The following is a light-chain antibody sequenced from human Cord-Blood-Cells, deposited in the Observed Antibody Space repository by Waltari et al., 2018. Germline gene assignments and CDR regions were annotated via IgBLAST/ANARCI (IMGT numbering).Light chain of an antibody. CDR2: SNN. J-gene: IGLJ1*01. Sequence: QSVLTPPPSASGTPGPRVTTPCSGSSSTVGSNTVNWYQPLPGPAPNLLIYSNNQRPSGVPDRFSGSKSGTSASLAISGLQSEDEADYYCAAWDDSLNGYVFGTGTKVTVL. CDR3: AAWDDSLNGYV. V-gene: IGLV1-44*01. CDR1: SSTVGSNT.